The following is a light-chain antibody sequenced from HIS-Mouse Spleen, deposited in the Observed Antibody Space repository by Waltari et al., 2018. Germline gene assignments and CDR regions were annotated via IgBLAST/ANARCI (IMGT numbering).Light chain of an antibody. CDR2: EGS. V-gene: IGLV2-23*03. J-gene: IGLJ1*01. CDR1: SSDVGSYNL. Sequence: QSALTQPASVSGSPGQSITISCTGTSSDVGSYNLVSWYQQHPDKAPKLMIYEGSKRPSGVSNRFSGSKSGNPASLTISGLQAEDEADYYCCSYAGSSTVFGTGTKVTVL. CDR3: CSYAGSSTV.